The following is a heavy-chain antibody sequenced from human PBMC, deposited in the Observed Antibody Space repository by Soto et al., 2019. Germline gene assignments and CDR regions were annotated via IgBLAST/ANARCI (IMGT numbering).Heavy chain of an antibody. CDR2: IIPIFGTA. CDR1: GGTFSSYA. Sequence: QVQLVQSGAEVKKPGSSVKVSCKASGGTFSSYAISWVRQAPGQGLEWMGGIIPIFGTANYAQKFQGRVTITADESTSTAYMELSSLRSEDTAVDYCARGTRTIGATIKAGFDYWGQGTLVTVSS. V-gene: IGHV1-69*12. D-gene: IGHD5-12*01. CDR3: ARGTRTIGATIKAGFDY. J-gene: IGHJ4*02.